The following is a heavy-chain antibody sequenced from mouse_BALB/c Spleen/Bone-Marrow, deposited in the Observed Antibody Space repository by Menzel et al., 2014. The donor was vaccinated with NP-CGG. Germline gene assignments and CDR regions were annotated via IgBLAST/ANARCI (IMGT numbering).Heavy chain of an antibody. CDR2: INSGGTYT. Sequence: VQLQQPGGDLVKPGGSLKLSCAASGFTFSSYGMSWVRQTPDKRLEWVATINSGGTYTYYPDSVKGRFTISRDNAKNTLYLQMNSLKSEDTAMYYCARQRGYAYAMDYWGQGTSVTVSS. D-gene: IGHD2-2*01. V-gene: IGHV5-6*01. CDR3: ARQRGYAYAMDY. J-gene: IGHJ4*01. CDR1: GFTFSSYG.